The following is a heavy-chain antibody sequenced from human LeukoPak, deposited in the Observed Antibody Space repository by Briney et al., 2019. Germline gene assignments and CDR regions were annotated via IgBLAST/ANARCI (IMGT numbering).Heavy chain of an antibody. Sequence: GGSLRLSCTASGFTFSSYEMNWVRQAPGKGLEWVSYISSSGTTIYYTDSVKGRFTISRDNSKNTLYLQMNSLRVEDTAVYYCARDGTVTAGPFDPWGRGTLVTVSS. CDR2: ISSSGTTI. CDR3: ARDGTVTAGPFDP. CDR1: GFTFSSYE. D-gene: IGHD4-11*01. V-gene: IGHV3-48*03. J-gene: IGHJ5*02.